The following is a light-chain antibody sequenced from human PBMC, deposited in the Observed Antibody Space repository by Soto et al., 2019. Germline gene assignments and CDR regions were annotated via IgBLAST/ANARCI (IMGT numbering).Light chain of an antibody. CDR1: ESVSGSY. J-gene: IGKJ4*01. CDR2: GAS. V-gene: IGKV3-20*01. Sequence: EIVLTQSPGTLSLSPGERASLSCRASESVSGSYLAWYQQKPGQTPRLLIYGASNRATGIPDRFSGSASGTDFTLTVSRLEPEDFAVYYCQQYGSSPLTFGGGTKAEIK. CDR3: QQYGSSPLT.